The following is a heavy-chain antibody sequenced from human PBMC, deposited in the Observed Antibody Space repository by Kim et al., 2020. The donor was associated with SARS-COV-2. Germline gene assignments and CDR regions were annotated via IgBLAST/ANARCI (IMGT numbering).Heavy chain of an antibody. V-gene: IGHV3-66*01. Sequence: GGSLRLFCAASGITLTNNHMNWVRQAPGKGLEWVSVIYGGGTIDYADSVKDRFTISRDTSKNTVYLEMNSLRAEDTAVYYCARDIKFDGFAFFDLWGRGT. CDR3: ARDIKFDGFAFFDL. CDR1: GITLTNNH. CDR2: IYGGGTI. J-gene: IGHJ2*01. D-gene: IGHD3-10*01.